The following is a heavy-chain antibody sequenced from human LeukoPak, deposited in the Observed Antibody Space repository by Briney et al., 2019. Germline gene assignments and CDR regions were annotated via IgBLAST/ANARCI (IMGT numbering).Heavy chain of an antibody. J-gene: IGHJ4*02. Sequence: SETLSLTCTVSGGSISSYYWSWIRQPPGKGLEWIGYIYYSGNTNYNPSLKGRVTISVDTSKNQFSLKLTSVTAADTAVYYCARHSGTYYDFDYWGQGTLVTVSS. D-gene: IGHD1-26*01. CDR3: ARHSGTYYDFDY. V-gene: IGHV4-59*08. CDR1: GGSISSYY. CDR2: IYYSGNT.